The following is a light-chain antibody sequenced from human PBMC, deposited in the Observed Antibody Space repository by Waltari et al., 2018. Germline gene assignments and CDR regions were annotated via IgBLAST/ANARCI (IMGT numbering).Light chain of an antibody. CDR1: SGHTNYA. V-gene: IGLV4-69*01. CDR3: QTWGPGIRV. Sequence: QLVLTQSPSASASLGASVKLTCTLSSGHTNYAIARHQQQPGKGPRYLMKVNRDGSHYKGDGIPDRFSGSISGAERYLTISSLQSEDEADYYCQTWGPGIRVFGGGTKVTVL. CDR2: VNRDGSH. J-gene: IGLJ3*02.